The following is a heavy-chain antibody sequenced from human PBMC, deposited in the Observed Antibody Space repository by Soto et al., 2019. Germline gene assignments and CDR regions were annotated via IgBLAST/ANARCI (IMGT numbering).Heavy chain of an antibody. J-gene: IGHJ5*02. Sequence: SVKVSCKASGGTFSSYAISWVRQAPGQGLEWMGGIIPIFGTANYAQKFQGRVTITADESTSTAYMELSSLRSEDTAVYYCARDIRDIVVVPAAIGWFDPWGQGTLVTVS. V-gene: IGHV1-69*13. CDR1: GGTFSSYA. CDR2: IIPIFGTA. CDR3: ARDIRDIVVVPAAIGWFDP. D-gene: IGHD2-2*02.